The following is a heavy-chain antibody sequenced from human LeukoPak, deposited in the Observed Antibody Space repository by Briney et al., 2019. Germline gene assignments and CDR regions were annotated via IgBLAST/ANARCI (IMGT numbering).Heavy chain of an antibody. CDR1: GFTFSSYA. D-gene: IGHD1-26*01. Sequence: GGSLRLSCAASGFTFSSYAMSWVRQAPGKGLEWVSAISGSGGSTYYADSVKGRFTISRDNSKNTLYLQMNSLRAEDTAVYYFGKDTNSGSYINYFHYWGQGTLVPVSS. J-gene: IGHJ4*02. CDR3: GKDTNSGSYINYFHY. V-gene: IGHV3-23*01. CDR2: ISGSGGST.